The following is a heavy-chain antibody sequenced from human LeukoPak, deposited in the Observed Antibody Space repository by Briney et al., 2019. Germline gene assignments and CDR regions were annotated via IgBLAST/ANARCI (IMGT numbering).Heavy chain of an antibody. CDR1: GFTFSSFN. CDR3: ARGIYGDPVAFDS. CDR2: LKSDGSTA. J-gene: IGHJ4*02. V-gene: IGHV3-74*03. D-gene: IGHD4-17*01. Sequence: GGSLRLSCAASGFTFSSFNMHWVRQAPGRGLVWVSRLKSDGSTAMYADSVQGRFTISRDNARNTVHLLMSSLTVEDTGVYYCARGIYGDPVAFDSWGQGALVTVSS.